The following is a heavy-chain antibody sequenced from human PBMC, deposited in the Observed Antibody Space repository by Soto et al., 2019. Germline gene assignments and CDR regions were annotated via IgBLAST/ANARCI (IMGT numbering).Heavy chain of an antibody. CDR1: GFTFSSYW. D-gene: IGHD3-10*01. CDR2: INSDGSST. V-gene: IGHV3-74*01. CDR3: ARVRPIRPTKHHNWFDP. J-gene: IGHJ5*02. Sequence: PGGSLRLSCAASGFTFSSYWMHWVRQAPGEGLVWVSRINSDGSSTSYADSVKGRFTISRDNAKNTLYLQMNSLRAEDTAVYYCARVRPIRPTKHHNWFDPWGQGTLVTVSS.